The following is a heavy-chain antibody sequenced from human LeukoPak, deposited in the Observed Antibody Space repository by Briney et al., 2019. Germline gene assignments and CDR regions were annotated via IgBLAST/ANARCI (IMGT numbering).Heavy chain of an antibody. V-gene: IGHV3-23*01. D-gene: IGHD4-11*01. Sequence: PGGSLRLSCAASGFTFSTYAMSWVRQAPGKGLEWVSAISSSGDKTYYADSVKGRFTVSRDSSKNTLYLQMSSLSAEDTAVYYCAKGGSDYGNYGYSFDYWGQGTLATVSS. CDR2: ISSSGDKT. CDR1: GFTFSTYA. J-gene: IGHJ4*02. CDR3: AKGGSDYGNYGYSFDY.